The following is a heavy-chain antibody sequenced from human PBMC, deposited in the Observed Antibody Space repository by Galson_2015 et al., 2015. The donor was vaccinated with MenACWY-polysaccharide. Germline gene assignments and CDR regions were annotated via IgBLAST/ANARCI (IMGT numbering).Heavy chain of an antibody. CDR1: GYTFTGYY. CDR2: INPNSGGT. J-gene: IGHJ3*02. Sequence: SVKVSCKASGYTFTGYYMHWVRQAPGQGLEWMGWINPNSGGTNYAQKFQGWVTMTRDTSISTAYMELSRLRSDDTAVYYCARGGFVVVPAAMEGYDAFDIWGQGTMVTVSS. V-gene: IGHV1-2*04. D-gene: IGHD2-2*01. CDR3: ARGGFVVVPAAMEGYDAFDI.